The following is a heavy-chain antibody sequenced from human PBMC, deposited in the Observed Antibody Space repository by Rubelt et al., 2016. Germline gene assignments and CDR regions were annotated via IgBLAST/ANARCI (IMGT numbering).Heavy chain of an antibody. D-gene: IGHD6-13*01. CDR2: INQGGSGK. CDR3: ASAGATADSRWYFDL. J-gene: IGHJ2*01. V-gene: IGHV3-7*01. Sequence: EVQLVESGGGSAQPGGSLRLSCAASGFTFNTYAMSWVRQVPGKGLEWVANINQGGSGKNYVDSVKGRFTVSRDNAKNSLYLQMTSLRAEDTALYYCASAGATADSRWYFDLWGRGTLVTVSS. CDR1: GFTFNTYA.